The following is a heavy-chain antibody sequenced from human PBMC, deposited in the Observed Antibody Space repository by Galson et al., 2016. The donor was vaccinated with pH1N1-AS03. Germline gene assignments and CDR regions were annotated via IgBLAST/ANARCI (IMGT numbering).Heavy chain of an antibody. CDR2: IDPNSCVT. J-gene: IGHJ6*02. Sequence: SVKVSCKASGFTFTGFYVHWVRQAPGQGLEWMGWIDPNSCVTNYAQKFQAWATMTRETSSKTAHKELSGLKSDDTAVYYCARDPRGPCSSSTCATAYYFGMDVWGQGTTVIVSS. CDR3: ARDPRGPCSSSTCATAYYFGMDV. D-gene: IGHD2-2*01. CDR1: GFTFTGFY. V-gene: IGHV1-2*04.